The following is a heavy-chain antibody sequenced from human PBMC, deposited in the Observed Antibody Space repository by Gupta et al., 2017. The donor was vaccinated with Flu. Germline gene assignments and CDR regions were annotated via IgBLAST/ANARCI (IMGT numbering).Heavy chain of an antibody. J-gene: IGHJ4*02. CDR3: TTSPPSSSWYAVDY. CDR1: GFTFGDYA. V-gene: IGHV3-49*03. CDR2: IRSKAYGGTT. Sequence: EVQLVESGGGLVQPGRSLRLSCTASGFTFGDYAMSWFRQAPGKGLEGVGFIRSKAYGGTTDYDASVKGRFTTSRDDSKSIAYLQMNRLKTEETAVYYCTTSPPSSSWYAVDYWGQGTLVTVSS. D-gene: IGHD6-13*01.